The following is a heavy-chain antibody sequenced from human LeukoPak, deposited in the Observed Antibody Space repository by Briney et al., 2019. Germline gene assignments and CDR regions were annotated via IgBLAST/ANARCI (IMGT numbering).Heavy chain of an antibody. CDR3: ATHYDFWSGYDDAFDI. D-gene: IGHD3-3*01. CDR2: IGGSGAGT. J-gene: IGHJ3*02. V-gene: IGHV3-23*01. Sequence: GGSLRLSCAASGFTFNFYAMDWVRQAPGKGLEWVSGIGGSGAGTSYADSVKGRFTISRDNAKNSLYLQMNSLRAEDTAVYYCATHYDFWSGYDDAFDIWGQGTMVTVSS. CDR1: GFTFNFYA.